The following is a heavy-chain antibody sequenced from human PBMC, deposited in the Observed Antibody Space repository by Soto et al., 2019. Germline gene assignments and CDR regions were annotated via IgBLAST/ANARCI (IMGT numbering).Heavy chain of an antibody. CDR1: GGSISSGGYY. CDR2: IYYSGST. CDR3: ARDQSSSSGLNYYYYGMDV. Sequence: SETLSLTCTVSGGSISSGGYYWSWIRQHPGKGLEWIGYIYYSGSTYYNPSLKSRVTISVDTSKNQFSLKLSSVTAADTAVYYCARDQSSSSGLNYYYYGMDVWGQGTTVTVSS. V-gene: IGHV4-31*03. D-gene: IGHD6-6*01. J-gene: IGHJ6*02.